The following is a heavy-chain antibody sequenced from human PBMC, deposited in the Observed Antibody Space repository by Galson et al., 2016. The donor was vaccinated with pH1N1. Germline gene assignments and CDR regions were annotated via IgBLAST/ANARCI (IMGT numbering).Heavy chain of an antibody. CDR3: ARAIGSRSAY. CDR2: IKEDGSET. V-gene: IGHV3-7*01. D-gene: IGHD3-16*02. Sequence: SLRLSCAASGFTFSNYWMHWVRQVPGKGLEWVAYIKEDGSETYYVDSVRGRFTISRDNAKNSLYLQMNSPRDEDTALYYCARAIGSRSAYWGQGTLVTVSS. CDR1: GFTFSNYW. J-gene: IGHJ4*02.